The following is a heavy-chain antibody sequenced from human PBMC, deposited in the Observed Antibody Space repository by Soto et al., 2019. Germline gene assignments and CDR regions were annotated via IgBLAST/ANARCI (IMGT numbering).Heavy chain of an antibody. CDR1: GGTFSSYA. Sequence: QVQLVQSGAEVKKPGSSVKVSCKSSGGTFSSYAISWVRQAPGQGLEWMGGIIPIFGTANYAQKFQGRVTITADESTSTAYMELSSLRSEETAVYYCARDWADITIVRRPPKYYYYYGMDVWGQGPTVTVSS. CDR2: IIPIFGTA. D-gene: IGHD3-10*01. V-gene: IGHV1-69*01. J-gene: IGHJ6*02. CDR3: ARDWADITIVRRPPKYYYYYGMDV.